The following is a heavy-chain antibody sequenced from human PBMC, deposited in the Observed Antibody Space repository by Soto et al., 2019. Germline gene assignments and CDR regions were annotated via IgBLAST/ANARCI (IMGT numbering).Heavy chain of an antibody. V-gene: IGHV5-10-1*01. Sequence: PGESLKISCKASGYNFTAFWIHWVRQVPGKGLEWLGKIDPSDSYTNYSPSFEGHVTISTDNSIITAYLQWSSLRASDTALYFRARVHKNWFDSWAQGTMVTVSS. CDR2: IDPSDSYT. CDR3: ARVHKNWFDS. J-gene: IGHJ5*01. CDR1: GYNFTAFW.